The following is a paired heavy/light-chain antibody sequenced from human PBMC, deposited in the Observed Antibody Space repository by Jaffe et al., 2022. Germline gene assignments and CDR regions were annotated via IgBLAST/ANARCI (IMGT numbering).Light chain of an antibody. V-gene: IGLV3-1*01. J-gene: IGLJ2*01. Sequence: SYELTQPPSVSVSPGQTASITCSGDKLGDTYACWYQQKPGQSPVLVMYQDNKRPSGIPERFSGSKSGNTATLTISGTQAMDEADYYCQTWDSSTAHVVFGGGTKLTVL. CDR3: QTWDSSTAHVV. CDR2: QDN. CDR1: KLGDTY.
Heavy chain of an antibody. CDR2: VYHGGST. CDR3: ARQYCSSDSCPGAFDI. D-gene: IGHD2-15*01. J-gene: IGHJ3*02. CDR1: GYFISSFYY. Sequence: QVQLQDSGPGLVKPSETLSLTCAVSGYFISSFYYWGWIRQSPGKGLEWIGSVYHGGSTFYNASLKSRVTISIDTSKNQFSLKLSSVTAADTAVYYCARQYCSSDSCPGAFDIWGHGTMVTVSS. V-gene: IGHV4-38-2*01.